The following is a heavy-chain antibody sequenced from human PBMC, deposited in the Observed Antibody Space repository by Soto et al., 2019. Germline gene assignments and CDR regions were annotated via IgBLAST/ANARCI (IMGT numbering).Heavy chain of an antibody. D-gene: IGHD2-15*01. CDR3: ARDAPGVAPY. Sequence: QVQLQESGPGLVRPSQTLSLICIVSGGSINSGDSYWNWIRQHPEKGLEWIGYINYRGSTFYNPSLKSRIIISVDTSKNQFSLKLSSVTAADTAVYYCARDAPGVAPYWGQGTLVTVSS. CDR1: GGSINSGDSY. CDR2: INYRGST. V-gene: IGHV4-31*03. J-gene: IGHJ4*02.